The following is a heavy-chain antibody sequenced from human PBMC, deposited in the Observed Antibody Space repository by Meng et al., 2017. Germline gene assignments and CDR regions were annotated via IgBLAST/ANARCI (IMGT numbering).Heavy chain of an antibody. V-gene: IGHV3-21*01. J-gene: IGHJ4*02. CDR2: ISSGSSYI. D-gene: IGHD3-22*01. Sequence: GGSLRLSCAASGFTFSSYSMNWVRQAPGKGLEWVSSISSGSSYIYYADSVKGRFTISRDNSKNTLYLQMNSLRAEDTAVYYCARASYYYDSSGYYYEYFDYWGQGTLVTVSS. CDR3: ARASYYYDSSGYYYEYFDY. CDR1: GFTFSSYS.